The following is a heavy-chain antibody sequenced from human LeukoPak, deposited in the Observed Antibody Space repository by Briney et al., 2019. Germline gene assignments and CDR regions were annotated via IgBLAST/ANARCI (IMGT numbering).Heavy chain of an antibody. J-gene: IGHJ4*02. Sequence: GGSLRLSCSASGFTFSRYAMHWVRQAPGKGLEYVSAISSNGGSTYYVDSVKGRFTISRDNSRNTLHLQMSSLRVEDTAVYYCVKDSSSGSYFDYWGQGTLVTVSS. CDR3: VKDSSSGSYFDY. D-gene: IGHD3-10*01. CDR1: GFTFSRYA. V-gene: IGHV3-64D*06. CDR2: ISSNGGST.